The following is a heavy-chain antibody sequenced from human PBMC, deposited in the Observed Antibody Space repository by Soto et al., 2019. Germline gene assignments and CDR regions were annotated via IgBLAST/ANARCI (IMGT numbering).Heavy chain of an antibody. Sequence: EVQLVESGGGLVQPGGSLRLSCAASGFTVSSNYMSWVRQAPGKGLEWVSVIYSGGSTYYADSVKGRFTISRDNSKNTLYLQMNSLRAEDTAVYYCANGEYCSSTSCQMVDYWGQGTLVTVSS. V-gene: IGHV3-66*01. CDR2: IYSGGST. CDR3: ANGEYCSSTSCQMVDY. J-gene: IGHJ4*02. D-gene: IGHD2-2*01. CDR1: GFTVSSNY.